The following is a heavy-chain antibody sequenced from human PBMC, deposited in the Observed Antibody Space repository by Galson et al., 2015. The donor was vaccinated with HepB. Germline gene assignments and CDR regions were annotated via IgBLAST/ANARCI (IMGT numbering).Heavy chain of an antibody. CDR1: GYTFTGYY. CDR2: INPNSGGT. D-gene: IGHD3-3*01. J-gene: IGHJ6*02. V-gene: IGHV1-2*02. CDR3: ARAPLYYDFWSGYTYGMDV. Sequence: SVKVSCKASGYTFTGYYMHWVRQAPGQGLEWMGWINPNSGGTNYAQKFQGRVTMTRDPSISTAYMELSRLRSDDTAVYYCARAPLYYDFWSGYTYGMDVWGQGTTVTVSS.